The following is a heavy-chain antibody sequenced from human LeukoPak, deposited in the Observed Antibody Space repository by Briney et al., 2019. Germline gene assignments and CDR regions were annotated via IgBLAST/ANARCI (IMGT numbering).Heavy chain of an antibody. Sequence: ASVKVSCKASGGTFSSYVISWVRQAPGQGLEWMGGVIPIFGTANYAQKFQGRVTITADKSTSTAYMELSSLRSEDTAVYYCARGVPAAPDAFDIWGQGTMVTVSS. V-gene: IGHV1-69*06. CDR2: VIPIFGTA. CDR3: ARGVPAAPDAFDI. CDR1: GGTFSSYV. D-gene: IGHD2-2*01. J-gene: IGHJ3*02.